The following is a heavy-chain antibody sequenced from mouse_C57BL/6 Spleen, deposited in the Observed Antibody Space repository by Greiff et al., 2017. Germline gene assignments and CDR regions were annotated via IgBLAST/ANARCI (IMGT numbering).Heavy chain of an antibody. CDR3: ARRGEYDYDGYYAMDY. CDR1: GFSLSTSGMG. D-gene: IGHD2-4*01. Sequence: QVTLKESGPGILQSSQTLSLTCSFSGFSLSTSGMGVSWIRQPSGKGLEWLAHIYWDDDKRYNPSLKSRLTISKDTSRNQVFLKITSVDTADTATYYCARRGEYDYDGYYAMDYWGQGTSVTVSS. J-gene: IGHJ4*01. V-gene: IGHV8-12*01. CDR2: IYWDDDK.